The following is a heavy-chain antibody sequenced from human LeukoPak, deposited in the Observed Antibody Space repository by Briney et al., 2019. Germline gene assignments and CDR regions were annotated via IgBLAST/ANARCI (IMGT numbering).Heavy chain of an antibody. CDR1: GYTFTSYP. J-gene: IGHJ3*02. CDR2: INTNTGNP. D-gene: IGHD3-22*01. V-gene: IGHV7-4-1*02. CDR3: AREDYYYDSSGFGLQAFDI. Sequence: ASVKVSCKASGYTFTSYPMNWVRQAPGQGLEWMGWINTNTGNPTYAQGFTGRFVFSLDTSVSTAYLQISSLKAEDTAVYFCAREDYYYDSSGFGLQAFDIWGQGTMVTVS.